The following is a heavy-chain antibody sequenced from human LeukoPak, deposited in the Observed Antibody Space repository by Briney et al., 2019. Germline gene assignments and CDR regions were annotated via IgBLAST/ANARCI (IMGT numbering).Heavy chain of an antibody. CDR3: AKGGSMIVGDVLDY. CDR2: ISGSGSII. V-gene: IGHV3-48*03. CDR1: EFTFSSYE. J-gene: IGHJ4*02. D-gene: IGHD3-22*01. Sequence: GGSLRLSYAASEFTFSSYEMNWVRQAPGKGLEWVSYISGSGSIIYYADSVKGRFTISRDNAKNSLYMQMNSLRAEDTAIYYCAKGGSMIVGDVLDYWGQGTLVPVSS.